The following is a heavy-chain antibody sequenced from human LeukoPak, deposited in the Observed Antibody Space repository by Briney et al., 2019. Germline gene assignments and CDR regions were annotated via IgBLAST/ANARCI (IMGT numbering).Heavy chain of an antibody. J-gene: IGHJ4*02. CDR2: IKSKTDGGTT. Sequence: PGGSLRLSCAASGFTFSNAWMSWVRQAPGKGLEWVGRIKSKTDGGTTDCAAPVRGRFTISGDDSKNTLYLQMNSLRAEDTAVYYCAKRTGWGVNLHFDYWGQGTLVTVSS. V-gene: IGHV3-15*01. CDR1: GFTFSNAW. CDR3: AKRTGWGVNLHFDY. D-gene: IGHD3-10*01.